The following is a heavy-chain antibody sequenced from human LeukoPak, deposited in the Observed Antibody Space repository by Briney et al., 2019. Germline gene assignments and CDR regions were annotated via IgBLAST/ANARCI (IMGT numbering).Heavy chain of an antibody. CDR1: GGSISSSSYY. CDR2: IYYSGST. CDR3: ARRYNDILTGYYYFDY. D-gene: IGHD3-9*01. J-gene: IGHJ4*02. Sequence: SETLSLTCTVSGGSISSSSYYWGWIRQPPGKGLEWIGSIYYSGSTYYNPSLKSRVTISVDTSKNQFSLKLSPVTAADMAVYYCARRYNDILTGYYYFDYWGQGTLVTVSS. V-gene: IGHV4-39*01.